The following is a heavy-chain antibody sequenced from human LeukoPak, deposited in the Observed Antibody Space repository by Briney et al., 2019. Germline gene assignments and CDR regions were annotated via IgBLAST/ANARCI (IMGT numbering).Heavy chain of an antibody. V-gene: IGHV4-39*07. CDR1: GVSVSSSAHY. CDR2: IYYSGRS. D-gene: IGHD7-27*01. CDR3: ARDGEGLRDYWFFDL. Sequence: SETLSLTCTVSGVSVSSSAHYWGWLRQPPGKGLEWIGLIYYSGRSYYNPSLKSRVSLSVDLSKNQFSLNVRSVAAADTAMYYCARDGEGLRDYWFFDLWGRGTLVTVSS. J-gene: IGHJ2*01.